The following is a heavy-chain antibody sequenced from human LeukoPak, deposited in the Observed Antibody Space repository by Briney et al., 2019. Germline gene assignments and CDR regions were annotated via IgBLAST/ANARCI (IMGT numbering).Heavy chain of an antibody. Sequence: KPGGSLRLSCAASGFTFSSYSMNWVRQAPGTGLEWVTSISSSSSYIYYADSVKGRFTIYRDNAKNSLYLQMNSLRAEDTAVYYCARVDDYVWGSYRQGSDYWGRETLVTVSS. J-gene: IGHJ4*02. CDR2: ISSSSSYI. D-gene: IGHD3-16*02. V-gene: IGHV3-21*01. CDR1: GFTFSSYS. CDR3: ARVDDYVWGSYRQGSDY.